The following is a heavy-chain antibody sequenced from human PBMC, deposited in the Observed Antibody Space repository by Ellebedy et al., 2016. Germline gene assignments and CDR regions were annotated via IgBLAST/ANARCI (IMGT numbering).Heavy chain of an antibody. Sequence: GESLKISXSASGFTFSTQAMHWVRQAPGKGLEWVSFITSSGGHMYYADSVKGRFTISRDNAKNSLYLHMNSLRAVDTAIYYCVPAAKGAYYYFMDVWGKGTTVTVSS. CDR2: ITSSGGHM. J-gene: IGHJ6*03. V-gene: IGHV3-21*01. CDR3: VPAAKGAYYYFMDV. CDR1: GFTFSTQA. D-gene: IGHD2-2*01.